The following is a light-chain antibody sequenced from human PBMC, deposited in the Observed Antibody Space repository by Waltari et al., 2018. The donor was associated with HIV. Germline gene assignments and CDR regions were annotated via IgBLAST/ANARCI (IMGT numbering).Light chain of an antibody. CDR3: HQYGSSPGT. CDR2: GAS. CDR1: QPVSSSH. V-gene: IGKV3-20*01. J-gene: IGKJ1*01. Sequence: DTALTPSPGTLSLSLGEAAILSCRTSQPVSSSHLGWYQQKPGQAPRLLVYGASSRAAGIPERFSGSGSGADFTLSISRLEPEDFAVYYCHQYGSSPGTFGQGTKV.